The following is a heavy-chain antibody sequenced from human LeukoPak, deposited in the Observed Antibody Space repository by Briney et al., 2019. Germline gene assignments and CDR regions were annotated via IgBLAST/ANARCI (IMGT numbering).Heavy chain of an antibody. CDR3: AREGSVGATTGDAFDI. V-gene: IGHV1-69*13. Sequence: GASVKVSCKASGGTFSSYAISWVRQAPGQGLEWMGGIIPIFGTANYAQKFQGRVTITADESTSTAYMELSSLRSEDTAVYYCAREGSVGATTGDAFDIWGQGTMVTVSS. CDR1: GGTFSSYA. CDR2: IIPIFGTA. D-gene: IGHD1-26*01. J-gene: IGHJ3*02.